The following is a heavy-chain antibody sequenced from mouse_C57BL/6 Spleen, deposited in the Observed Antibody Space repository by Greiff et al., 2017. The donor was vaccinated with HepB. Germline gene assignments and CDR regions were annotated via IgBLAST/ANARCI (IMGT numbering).Heavy chain of an antibody. CDR3: ARGGGTGDY. D-gene: IGHD3-3*01. J-gene: IGHJ2*01. CDR2: IDPSDSET. Sequence: VQLQQSGAELVRPGSSVKLSCKASGYTFTSYWMHWVKQRPIQGLEWIGNIDPSDSETHYNQKFKDKATLTVDKSSSTAYMQLSSLTAEDSAVYYGARGGGTGDYWGQGTTLTVSS. V-gene: IGHV1-52*01. CDR1: GYTFTSYW.